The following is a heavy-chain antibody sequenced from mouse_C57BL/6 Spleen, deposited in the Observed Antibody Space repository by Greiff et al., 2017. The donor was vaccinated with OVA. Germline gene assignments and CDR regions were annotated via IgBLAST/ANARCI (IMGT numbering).Heavy chain of an antibody. CDR2: ISSGGSYT. CDR1: GFTFSSYG. J-gene: IGHJ2*01. CDR3: ARQNGYGNYDYFDY. Sequence: EVQLVESGGDLVKPGGSLKLSCAASGFTFSSYGMSWVRQTPDKRLEWVATISSGGSYTYYPDCVKGRFTISRDNAKNTLYLQMSSRKSEDTAMYYCARQNGYGNYDYFDYWGQGTTLTVAS. V-gene: IGHV5-6*01. D-gene: IGHD2-1*01.